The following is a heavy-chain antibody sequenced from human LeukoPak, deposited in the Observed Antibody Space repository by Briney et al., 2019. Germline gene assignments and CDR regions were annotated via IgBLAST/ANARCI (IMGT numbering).Heavy chain of an antibody. D-gene: IGHD2-2*01. V-gene: IGHV3-74*01. Sequence: PGRSPRLTCAASGNYWMHWVRQGPGKGLVWVSHINGDGSWTTYADSVKGRFTISKDNAKSTVYLQMNNLRAEDTAVYYCVSFYETYWGRGTLVAVSS. CDR2: INGDGSWT. J-gene: IGHJ4*02. CDR3: VSFYETY. CDR1: GNYW.